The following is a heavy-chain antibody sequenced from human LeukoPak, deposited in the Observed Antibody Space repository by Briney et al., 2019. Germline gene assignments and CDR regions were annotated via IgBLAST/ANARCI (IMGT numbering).Heavy chain of an antibody. Sequence: PGRSLRLSCAVSGFTFSNFEMNSVRQAPGKWLEWVSHIDTSATSMHYADSVKGRFTISRDNAKNSLFLQMNSLRAEDTAVYYCVTDRPGVMDFDFWGQGTLVTVSS. CDR3: VTDRPGVMDFDF. J-gene: IGHJ4*02. D-gene: IGHD2-2*03. CDR1: GFTFSNFE. CDR2: IDTSATSM. V-gene: IGHV3-48*03.